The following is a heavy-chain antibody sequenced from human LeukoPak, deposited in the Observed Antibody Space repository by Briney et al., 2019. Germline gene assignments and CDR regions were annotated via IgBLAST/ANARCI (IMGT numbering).Heavy chain of an antibody. CDR3: ARDDSSGQYQYYFDY. CDR1: GDSISTYY. J-gene: IGHJ4*02. D-gene: IGHD3-22*01. Sequence: PSETPSLTCTVSGDSISTYYWSWIRQPPGKGLEWIGYIYYRVTSDYNPSLKSRVTISVDTSKNQFSLKLSSVTAADTAVYYCARDDSSGQYQYYFDYWGQGTLVTVSS. V-gene: IGHV4-59*12. CDR2: IYYRVTS.